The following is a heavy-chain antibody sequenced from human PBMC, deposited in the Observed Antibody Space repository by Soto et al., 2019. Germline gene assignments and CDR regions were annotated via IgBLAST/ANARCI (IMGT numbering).Heavy chain of an antibody. J-gene: IGHJ5*02. CDR3: AKQSLVWRALRFDP. Sequence: QLVESGGGLVQPGESLRLSCAASGFTFSSYAMSWVRQAPGKGLEWVSAISGSGGSTYHADSVKGRFTISRDNSKNTLYLQMNSLRAEDTAVYYCAKQSLVWRALRFDPWGQGTLVTVSS. D-gene: IGHD1-20*01. V-gene: IGHV3-23*04. CDR2: ISGSGGST. CDR1: GFTFSSYA.